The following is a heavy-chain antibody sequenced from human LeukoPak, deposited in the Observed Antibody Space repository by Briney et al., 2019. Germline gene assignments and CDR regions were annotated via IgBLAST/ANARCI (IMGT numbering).Heavy chain of an antibody. V-gene: IGHV3-21*01. CDR1: GFTFSSYS. CDR3: ARGSRIMNTFGGVIASPWFDT. D-gene: IGHD3-16*02. Sequence: PGGSLRLSCAASGFTFSSYSMNWVRQAPGKGLEWVSCISSSSSHIYYADSVKGRFTISRDNAKNSLYLQMNSLRAEDTAVYYCARGSRIMNTFGGVIASPWFDTWGQGTLVTVSS. CDR2: ISSSSSHI. J-gene: IGHJ5*02.